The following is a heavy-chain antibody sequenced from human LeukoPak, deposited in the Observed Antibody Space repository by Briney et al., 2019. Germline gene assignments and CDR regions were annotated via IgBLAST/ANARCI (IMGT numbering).Heavy chain of an antibody. V-gene: IGHV4-39*07. Sequence: SETLSLTCTVSGGSISSSSYYWGWIRQPPGKGLEWIGSIYYSGSTYYNPSLKSRVTISVDTSKNQFSLKLSSVTAADTAVYYCARESRAGYWFDPWGQGTLVTVSS. J-gene: IGHJ5*02. CDR1: GGSISSSSYY. CDR3: ARESRAGYWFDP. D-gene: IGHD3-10*01. CDR2: IYYSGST.